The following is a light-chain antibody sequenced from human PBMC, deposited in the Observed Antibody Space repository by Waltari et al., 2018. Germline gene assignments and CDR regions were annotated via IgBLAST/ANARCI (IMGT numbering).Light chain of an antibody. CDR1: SSDVGRYEY. Sequence: SALPQPASVSGSPGQSITIYCTGTSSDVGRYEYVSWYQQHPGKAPKLIIYDVSKRPSGVSNRFSGSTSGYTASPTISGLQSEDEADYYCCSYTTTDTYVFGSGTKVTVL. V-gene: IGLV2-14*03. J-gene: IGLJ1*01. CDR3: CSYTTTDTYV. CDR2: DVS.